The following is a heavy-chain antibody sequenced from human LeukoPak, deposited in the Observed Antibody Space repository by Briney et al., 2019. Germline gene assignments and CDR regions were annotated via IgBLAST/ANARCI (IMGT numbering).Heavy chain of an antibody. CDR1: GYTFTSYG. J-gene: IGHJ6*02. V-gene: IGHV1-18*01. D-gene: IGHD2-15*01. CDR2: ISAYNGNT. CDR3: ARPYCSGGSCYSPYYYGMDV. Sequence: GASVKVSCKASGYTFTSYGISWVRQAPGQGLEWMGWISAYNGNTNYAQKLQGRVTMTTDTSTSTAYMELRSLRSDDTAVYYCARPYCSGGSCYSPYYYGMDVWGQGTTITVSS.